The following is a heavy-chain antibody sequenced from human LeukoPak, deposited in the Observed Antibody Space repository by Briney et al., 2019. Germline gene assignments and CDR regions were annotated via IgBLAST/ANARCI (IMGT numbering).Heavy chain of an antibody. CDR2: IYTSGST. D-gene: IGHD5-18*01. CDR3: ARDLIQLWLGGYYYYMDV. J-gene: IGHJ6*03. V-gene: IGHV4-61*02. CDR1: GGSISSGSYY. Sequence: SETLSLTCTVSGGSISSGSYYWSWIRQPAGKGLEWIGRIYTSGSTNYNPSLKSRVTISVDTPKNQFSLKLSSVTAADTAVYYCARDLIQLWLGGYYYYMDVWGKGTTVTVSS.